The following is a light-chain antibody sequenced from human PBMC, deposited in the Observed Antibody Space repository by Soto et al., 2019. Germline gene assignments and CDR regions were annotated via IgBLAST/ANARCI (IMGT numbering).Light chain of an antibody. CDR3: SSYAGSNLGV. CDR2: EVS. V-gene: IGLV2-8*01. J-gene: IGLJ3*02. Sequence: QSVLTQPPSASGSPGQSVTISCTGTSSDVGGYNYVSWYQQHPGKATKLMIYEVSKRPSGVPDRFSGSKSGNTASLTVSGLQAEDEADYYCSSYAGSNLGVFGGGTKLTVL. CDR1: SSDVGGYNY.